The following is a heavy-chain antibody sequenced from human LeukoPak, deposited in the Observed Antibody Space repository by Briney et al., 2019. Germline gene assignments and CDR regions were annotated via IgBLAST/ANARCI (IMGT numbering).Heavy chain of an antibody. V-gene: IGHV1-2*02. Sequence: GASVKVSCKASVYTFTVYYMHWVRQAPGQGLEWMGWINPNSGGTNYAQNFQGRVTMTRDTSISTAYMELSRLRSDDTAVYYCARDESASYYYDTSDDQHWGQGTLVTVSS. D-gene: IGHD3-22*01. CDR3: ARDESASYYYDTSDDQH. CDR1: VYTFTVYY. J-gene: IGHJ1*01. CDR2: INPNSGGT.